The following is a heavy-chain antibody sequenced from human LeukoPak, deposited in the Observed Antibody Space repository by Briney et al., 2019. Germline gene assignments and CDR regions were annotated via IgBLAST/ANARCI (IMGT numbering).Heavy chain of an antibody. Sequence: PGGSLRLSCAASGFTFGSYGMSWVRQAPGKGLEWVSGISGSGGGTYYADSVKGRFTTSRDNSKNMLSLQMNNLRAEDTAVYYCAKPLGNINTVAVAFDFWGQGTLVTVSS. CDR1: GFTFGSYG. V-gene: IGHV3-23*01. D-gene: IGHD6-19*01. CDR3: AKPLGNINTVAVAFDF. CDR2: ISGSGGGT. J-gene: IGHJ4*02.